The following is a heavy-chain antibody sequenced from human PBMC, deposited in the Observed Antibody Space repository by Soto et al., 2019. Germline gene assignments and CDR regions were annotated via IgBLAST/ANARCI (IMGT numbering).Heavy chain of an antibody. J-gene: IGHJ4*02. CDR2: ISGSGTST. CDR3: SKDRYSSWSHRCFDF. CDR1: GFTFNNFA. Sequence: GGYLRLSCAASGFTFNNFAMSWVRQAPGKGLEWVSTISGSGTSTYYADSVKGRFTISRDNSKTTLYFQINNLRAEDTAVYYCSKDRYSSWSHRCFDFWGQGTLVTVSS. D-gene: IGHD6-13*01. V-gene: IGHV3-23*01.